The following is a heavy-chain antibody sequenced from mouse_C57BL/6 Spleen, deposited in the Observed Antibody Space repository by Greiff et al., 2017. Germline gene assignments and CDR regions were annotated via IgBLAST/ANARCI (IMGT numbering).Heavy chain of an antibody. CDR1: GYTFTDYY. CDR2: IGPGSGST. D-gene: IGHD2-2*01. V-gene: IGHV1-77*01. Sequence: QVQLQQSGAELVKPGASVKISCKASGYTFTDYYINWVKQRPGQGLEWIGKIGPGSGSTYYNEKFKGKATLTADKSSSTAYMQLSSLTSTDYAVDFYARSGYGYEIHFDYWGQGTTLTVSS. J-gene: IGHJ2*01. CDR3: ARSGYGYEIHFDY.